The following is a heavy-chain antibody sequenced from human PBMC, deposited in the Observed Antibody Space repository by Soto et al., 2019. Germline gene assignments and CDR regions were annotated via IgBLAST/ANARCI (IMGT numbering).Heavy chain of an antibody. CDR2: ISAYNGNT. Sequence: ASVKVSCKASGYTFTSYGISWVRQAPGQGLEWMGWISAYNGNTNYAQKLQGRVTMTTDTSTSTAYMELRSLRSDDTAVYYCASDLAVAGRGAFDIWGQGTMVTVSS. V-gene: IGHV1-18*01. D-gene: IGHD6-19*01. CDR3: ASDLAVAGRGAFDI. CDR1: GYTFTSYG. J-gene: IGHJ3*02.